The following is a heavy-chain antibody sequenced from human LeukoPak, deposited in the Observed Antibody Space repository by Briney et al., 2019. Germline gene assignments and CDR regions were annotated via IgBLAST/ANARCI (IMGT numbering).Heavy chain of an antibody. V-gene: IGHV1-69*04. D-gene: IGHD6-19*01. Sequence: ASVKVSCKASGGTFSSYTISWVRQAPGQGLEWMGRIIPILGIANYAQKFQGRVTITADKSTSTAYMELSSLRSEDTAVYYCARDHGSGWYYYYGMDVRGQGTTVTVSS. CDR2: IIPILGIA. CDR1: GGTFSSYT. CDR3: ARDHGSGWYYYYGMDV. J-gene: IGHJ6*02.